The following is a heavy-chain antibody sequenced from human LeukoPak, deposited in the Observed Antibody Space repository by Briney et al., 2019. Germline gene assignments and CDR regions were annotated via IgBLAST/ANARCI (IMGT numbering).Heavy chain of an antibody. CDR1: GFTFSDYY. CDR2: ISSGGSTI. CDR3: STDPRLLMY. J-gene: IGHJ4*01. Sequence: GGSLRLSCAASGFTFSDYYMSWIRQAPGKGLEWVSYISSGGSTIYYADSVKGRFTISRDNAKNSLYLQVYSLRPEDTALYYCSTDPRLLMYWGHGTLVTVSS. V-gene: IGHV3-11*01. D-gene: IGHD2-8*01.